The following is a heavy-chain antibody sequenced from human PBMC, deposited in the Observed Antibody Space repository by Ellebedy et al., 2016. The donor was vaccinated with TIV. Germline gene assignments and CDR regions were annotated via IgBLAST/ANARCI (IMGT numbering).Heavy chain of an antibody. CDR2: INPSGTP. CDR1: NGSFTGYF. V-gene: IGHV4-34*01. CDR3: VRARGQYLYGSGSYFTH. D-gene: IGHD3-10*01. J-gene: IGHJ4*02. Sequence: MPSETLSLTCGVYNGSFTGYFWSWIRQPPGKGLEWIGEINPSGTPNYNPPLKSRLTMSVDTPKKQFSLRLTSVTAADTAVYYCVRARGQYLYGSGSYFTHWGQGRMVTVTS.